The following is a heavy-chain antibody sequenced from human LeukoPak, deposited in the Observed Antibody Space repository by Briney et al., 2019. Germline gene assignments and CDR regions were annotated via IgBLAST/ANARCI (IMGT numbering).Heavy chain of an antibody. CDR2: IIPIFGPA. Sequence: GASVTVSCKASGGTLSKYGISWLRQAPGQGLEWMGRIIPIFGPALYAPQFKGRVTITADTSTETAYVEVTSLISEDTAVYFCATDPHSDFWTGYYWDSWGQGTLVTVSS. D-gene: IGHD3/OR15-3a*01. CDR1: GGTLSKYG. J-gene: IGHJ4*02. CDR3: ATDPHSDFWTGYYWDS. V-gene: IGHV1-69*06.